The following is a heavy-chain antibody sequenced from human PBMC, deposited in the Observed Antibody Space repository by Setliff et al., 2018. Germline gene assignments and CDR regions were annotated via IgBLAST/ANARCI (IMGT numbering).Heavy chain of an antibody. CDR3: ARNGKAGEIMRSYYYYIDV. J-gene: IGHJ6*03. Sequence: ASVKVSCKDSGGNFSSYAITWVRRAPGQGLEWMGGIIPILGTVNYAQKFQGRVTITADEPTSTAYMELSSRTSEDTAVYYCARNGKAGEIMRSYYYYIDVWGKGTTVTVSS. CDR1: GGNFSSYA. CDR2: IIPILGTV. D-gene: IGHD3-16*01. V-gene: IGHV1-69*13.